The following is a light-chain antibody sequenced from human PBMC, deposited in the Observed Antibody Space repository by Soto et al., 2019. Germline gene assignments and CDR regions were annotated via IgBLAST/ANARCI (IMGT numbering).Light chain of an antibody. CDR2: DVT. Sequence: QSVLTQPASVSGSPGQSITISCTGTSSDVGGYNYVSWYQQHPVKVPKLMIYDVTNRPSGVFDRFSCSKSGNTASLTISGLQAEDEADYYCSSYTSSSTPYVFGTGTKVTVL. CDR3: SSYTSSSTPYV. CDR1: SSDVGGYNY. V-gene: IGLV2-14*01. J-gene: IGLJ1*01.